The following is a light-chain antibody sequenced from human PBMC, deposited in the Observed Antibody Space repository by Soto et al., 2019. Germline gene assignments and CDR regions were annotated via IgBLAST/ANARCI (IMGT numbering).Light chain of an antibody. Sequence: QSALTQPASVSGSPGQSITISCTGTSSDGGTYNYVSWYQHHPGRAPKLMIYDVSSRPSGVSNRFSGSKSANTASLTISGLQAEDEADYYCCSHTSSSTWVFGGGIKLTVL. J-gene: IGLJ3*02. CDR3: CSHTSSSTWV. CDR1: SSDGGTYNY. CDR2: DVS. V-gene: IGLV2-14*03.